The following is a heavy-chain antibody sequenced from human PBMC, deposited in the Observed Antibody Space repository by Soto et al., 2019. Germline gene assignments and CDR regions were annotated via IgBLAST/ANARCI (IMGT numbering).Heavy chain of an antibody. CDR3: ARGFGAAAGTLFLCY. CDR1: GGSFSGYY. CDR2: INHSGST. V-gene: IGHV4-34*01. D-gene: IGHD6-13*01. Sequence: PSETLSLTCAVYGGSFSGYYWSWIRQPPGKGLEWIGEINHSGSTNYNPSLKSRVTISVDTSKNQFSLKLTSVTAADTVLYYCARGFGAAAGTLFLCYWGQGTLVTVSS. J-gene: IGHJ4*02.